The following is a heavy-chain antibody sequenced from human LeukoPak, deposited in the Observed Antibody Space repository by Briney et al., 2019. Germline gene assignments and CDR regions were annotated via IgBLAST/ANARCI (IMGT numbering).Heavy chain of an antibody. CDR1: GFTFRSYW. Sequence: GGSLRLSCAASGFTFRSYWMYWVRQAPGKGLVWVSRINTDGSSTNYADSVKGRFTISRDNAKNTVYLQMNSLRAEDTAVYYCARGSSGWLLDYYYMDVWGKGTTVTVSS. CDR3: ARGSSGWLLDYYYMDV. J-gene: IGHJ6*03. CDR2: INTDGSST. D-gene: IGHD6-25*01. V-gene: IGHV3-74*01.